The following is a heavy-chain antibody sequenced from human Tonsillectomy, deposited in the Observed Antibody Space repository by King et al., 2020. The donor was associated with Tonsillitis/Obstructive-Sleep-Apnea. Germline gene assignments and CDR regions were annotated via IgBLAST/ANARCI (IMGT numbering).Heavy chain of an antibody. J-gene: IGHJ6*03. CDR2: INHSGST. V-gene: IGHV4-34*01. CDR1: GGSFSGYY. CDR3: ARLMVAYYYYCMDV. Sequence: VQLQQWGAGLLKPSETLSLTCAVYGGSFSGYYWSWIRQPPGKGLEWIGEINHSGSTNYNPSLKSRVTISVDTSKNQFSLKLSSVTAADTAVYYCARLMVAYYYYCMDVWGKGTTVTVSS. D-gene: IGHD2-15*01.